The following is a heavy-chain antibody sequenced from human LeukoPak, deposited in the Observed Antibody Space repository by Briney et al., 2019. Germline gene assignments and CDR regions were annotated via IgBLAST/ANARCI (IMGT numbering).Heavy chain of an antibody. Sequence: ASVKVSCKASGYTFTSYYMHWVRQAPGQGLEWMGWINTNTGNPTYAQGFTGRFVFSLDTSVSTAYLQISSLKAEDTAVYYCASRGYSYAYDAFDIWGQGTMVTVSS. J-gene: IGHJ3*02. CDR3: ASRGYSYAYDAFDI. D-gene: IGHD5-18*01. CDR1: GYTFTSYY. CDR2: INTNTGNP. V-gene: IGHV7-4-1*02.